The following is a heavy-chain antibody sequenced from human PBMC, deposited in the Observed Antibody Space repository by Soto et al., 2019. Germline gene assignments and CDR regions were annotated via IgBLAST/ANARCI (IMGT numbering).Heavy chain of an antibody. CDR3: ACREALATISYYFDF. Sequence: QLQLQESGPGLVKPSETLSLTCSVSGDSINSDKYYWGWIRQPPGKGLEWIGGIYFRGNTYSNPSLQTRVPISLAKSKSQFSLKLNSVTAADSAVYFCACREALATISYYFDFWCQGALVTVSS. CDR1: GDSINSDKYY. J-gene: IGHJ4*02. CDR2: IYFRGNT. D-gene: IGHD1-1*01. V-gene: IGHV4-39*01.